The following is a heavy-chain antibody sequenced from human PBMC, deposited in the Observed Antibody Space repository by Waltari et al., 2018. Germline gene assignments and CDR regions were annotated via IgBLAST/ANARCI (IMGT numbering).Heavy chain of an antibody. V-gene: IGHV4-34*12. D-gene: IGHD3-16*02. CDR1: GESFSGFY. CDR2: IIHGGRT. Sequence: QVQLQQWGAGLLKPSETLSLTCAVYGESFSGFYWSWIRQPPGRGLGWIGEIIHGGRTNYHPSLKSRVTISVDTSKNQLSLKLSSVTAADTAVYYCARAPFGGYDYIGGTYRYLYYYMDVWGKGTTVTVSS. J-gene: IGHJ6*03. CDR3: ARAPFGGYDYIGGTYRYLYYYMDV.